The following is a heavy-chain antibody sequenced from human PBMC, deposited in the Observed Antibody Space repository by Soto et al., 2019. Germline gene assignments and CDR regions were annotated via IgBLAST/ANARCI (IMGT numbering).Heavy chain of an antibody. CDR2: IWYDGSNK. D-gene: IGHD1-1*01. J-gene: IGHJ4*02. V-gene: IGHV3-33*01. Sequence: GGSLRLSCAASGFTFSSYGMHWVRQAPGKGLEWVAVIWYDGSNKYYADSVKGRFTISRDNSKNTLYLQMNSLRAEDTAVYYCARDSGPVSGTLDYWGQGTLVTVSS. CDR3: ARDSGPVSGTLDY. CDR1: GFTFSSYG.